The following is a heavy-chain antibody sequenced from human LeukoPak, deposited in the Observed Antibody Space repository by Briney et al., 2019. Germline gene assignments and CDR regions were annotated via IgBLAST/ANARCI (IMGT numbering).Heavy chain of an antibody. Sequence: SETLSLTCTVSGGSISSSSYYWGWIRQPPGKGLEWIGSIYYSGSTNYNPSLKSRVTISVDTSKNQFSLKLSSVTAADTAVYYCARAPYCSSTSCYLLWFDPWGQGTLVTVSS. D-gene: IGHD2-2*01. J-gene: IGHJ5*02. V-gene: IGHV4-39*07. CDR3: ARAPYCSSTSCYLLWFDP. CDR1: GGSISSSSYY. CDR2: IYYSGST.